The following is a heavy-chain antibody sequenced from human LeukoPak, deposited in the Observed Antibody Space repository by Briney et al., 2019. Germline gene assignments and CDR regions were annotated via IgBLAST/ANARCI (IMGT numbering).Heavy chain of an antibody. Sequence: GMSLRLSCTTSGFTLSSYGLHWVRQAPGKGLEWVADIWYHGRNQYYADSVKGRFTISRDNSKSTLYLQMNSLRAEDTAVYYCARDMRCSGYDDIDYWGQGTLVTVSS. CDR2: IWYHGRNQ. CDR3: ARDMRCSGYDDIDY. J-gene: IGHJ4*02. D-gene: IGHD5-12*01. V-gene: IGHV3-33*01. CDR1: GFTLSSYG.